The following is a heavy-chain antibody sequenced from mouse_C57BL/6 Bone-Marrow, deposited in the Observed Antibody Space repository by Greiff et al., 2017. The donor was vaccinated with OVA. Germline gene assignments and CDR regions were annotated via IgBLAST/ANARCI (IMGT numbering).Heavy chain of an antibody. Sequence: QVQLQQPGAELVRPGSSVKLSCKASGYTFTSYWMHWVKQRPIQGLEWIGNIDPSDSETHYNQKFKDKATLTVDKSSSPAYMQLSSLTSEDSAVYYCATGTPCLRYWYFDVWGTGTTVTVSS. V-gene: IGHV1-52*01. D-gene: IGHD4-1*01. J-gene: IGHJ1*03. CDR2: IDPSDSET. CDR1: GYTFTSYW. CDR3: ATGTPCLRYWYFDV.